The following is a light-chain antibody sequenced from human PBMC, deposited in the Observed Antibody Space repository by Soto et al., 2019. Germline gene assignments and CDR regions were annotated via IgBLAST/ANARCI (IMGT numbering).Light chain of an antibody. CDR1: QNINAW. Sequence: DIHMTQSPSSLSVSVGDRVTINCRTSQNINAWLAWYQQRPGQAPKLLIYDASSVQSGVPSRFSGSGSGTEFTLTISSLQPEDFATYYCQQLKSNLITFGQGTRLEIK. CDR2: DAS. V-gene: IGKV1-5*01. CDR3: QQLKSNLIT. J-gene: IGKJ5*01.